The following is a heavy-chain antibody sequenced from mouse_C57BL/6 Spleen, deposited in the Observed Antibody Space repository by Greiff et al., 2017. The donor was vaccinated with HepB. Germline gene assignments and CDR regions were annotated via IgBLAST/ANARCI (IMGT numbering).Heavy chain of an antibody. CDR1: GFTFSDYY. CDR2: INYDGSST. D-gene: IGHD2-4*01. J-gene: IGHJ1*03. CDR3: ARDRDDYDEGWYFDV. V-gene: IGHV5-16*01. Sequence: EVQVVESEGGLVQPGSSMKLSCTASGFTFSDYYMAWVRQVPEKGLEWVANINYDGSSTYYLDSLKSRFIISRDNAKNILYLQMSSLKSEDTATYYCARDRDDYDEGWYFDVWGTGTTVTVSS.